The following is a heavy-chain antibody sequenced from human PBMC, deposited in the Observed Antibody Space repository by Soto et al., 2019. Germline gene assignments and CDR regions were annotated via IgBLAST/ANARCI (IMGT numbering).Heavy chain of an antibody. J-gene: IGHJ6*03. V-gene: IGHV3-48*01. Sequence: GGSLRLSCAASGFTFSSYSMNWVRQAPGKGLEWVSYISSSSSTIYYADTVKGRFTISRDNSKNTLYLQMNSLRAEDTAVYYCAKDQMFYGSGSHNYYYYYYMDVWGKGTTVTVSS. CDR2: ISSSSSTI. CDR3: AKDQMFYGSGSHNYYYYYYMDV. CDR1: GFTFSSYS. D-gene: IGHD3-10*01.